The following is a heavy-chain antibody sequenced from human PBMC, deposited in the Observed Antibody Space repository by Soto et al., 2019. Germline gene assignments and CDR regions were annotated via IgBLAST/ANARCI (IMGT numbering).Heavy chain of an antibody. CDR1: GFTFSSYS. CDR2: ISTSSTSI. J-gene: IGHJ4*02. D-gene: IGHD3-10*01. Sequence: PGGSLRLSCAASGFTFSSYSMNWVRQAPGKGLEWVSYISTSSTSIYYIDSVKGRFTISRDNAKNSLYLQMNSLRDEDTAVYYCASQSWDYYASYFDYWGQGALVTVSS. CDR3: ASQSWDYYASYFDY. V-gene: IGHV3-48*02.